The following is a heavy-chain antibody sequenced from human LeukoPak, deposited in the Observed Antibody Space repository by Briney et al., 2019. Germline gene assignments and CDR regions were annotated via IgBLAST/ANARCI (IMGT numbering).Heavy chain of an antibody. D-gene: IGHD2-21*01. CDR3: ARDPGTIYRDWYFDL. CDR2: ISPDGSTT. V-gene: IGHV3-74*01. CDR1: GFPFSRYW. Sequence: PGGSLRLSCVSSGFPFSRYWMNWVRQAPGKGLEWVSRISPDGSTTTYADSVEGRFTISRDNAKDTLYLQMNSLGADDTSVYFCARDPGTIYRDWYFDLWGPGTLVTVSS. J-gene: IGHJ2*01.